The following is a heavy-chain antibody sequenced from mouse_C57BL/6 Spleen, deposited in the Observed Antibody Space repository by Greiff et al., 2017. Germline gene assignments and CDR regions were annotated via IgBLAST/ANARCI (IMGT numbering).Heavy chain of an antibody. CDR2: IYPGDGDT. CDR1: GYAFSSSW. Sequence: QVQLQQSGPELVKPGASVKISCKASGYAFSSSWMNWVKQRPGKGLEWIGRIYPGDGDTNYNGKFKGKATLTADKSSSTAYMQLSSLTSEDSAVYFCARPSAQATPYYAIDYWGQGTSVTVSS. J-gene: IGHJ4*01. CDR3: ARPSAQATPYYAIDY. V-gene: IGHV1-82*01. D-gene: IGHD3-2*02.